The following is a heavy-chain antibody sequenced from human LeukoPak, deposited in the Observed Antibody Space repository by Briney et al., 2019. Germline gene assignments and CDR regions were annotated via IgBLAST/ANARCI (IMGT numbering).Heavy chain of an antibody. Sequence: PSETLSLTCTVSGGSISSYYWSWIRQPPGKGLEWIGYIYYSGSTSYNPSLKSRVTISVDTSKNQFSLKLSSVTAADTAVYYCARIGSGWLIDYWGQGTLVTVSS. V-gene: IGHV4-59*08. J-gene: IGHJ4*02. CDR3: ARIGSGWLIDY. CDR1: GGSISSYY. D-gene: IGHD6-19*01. CDR2: IYYSGST.